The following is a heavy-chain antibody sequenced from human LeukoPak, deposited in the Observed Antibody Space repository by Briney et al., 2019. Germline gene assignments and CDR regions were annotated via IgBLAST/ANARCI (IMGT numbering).Heavy chain of an antibody. V-gene: IGHV1-2*02. J-gene: IGHJ4*02. D-gene: IGHD3-9*01. CDR1: GYTFTGYY. CDR2: INPHSGGT. Sequence: ASLKVSCKASGYTFTGYYMHWVRQAPGQGLEWMGWINPHSGGTNYAQKFQGRVTMTRDTSISTAYMELSRLRSDDTAVYYCATYGASEVTGYPYFDYWGQGTLVTV. CDR3: ATYGASEVTGYPYFDY.